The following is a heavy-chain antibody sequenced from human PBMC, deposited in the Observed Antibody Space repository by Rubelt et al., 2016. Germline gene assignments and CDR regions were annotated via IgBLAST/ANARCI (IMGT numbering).Heavy chain of an antibody. D-gene: IGHD3-10*01. Sequence: QVQLQESGPGLVKPSQTLSLTCAVSGGSISSPGYSWTWIRQTPGKGLEWIGYVYYTGRTFFHPSLQSRLSMSLDTSKNQFSLWLSSVTAADTAVYYCAVGRDWFDPWGQGTLVTVSS. V-gene: IGHV4-30-4*07. J-gene: IGHJ5*02. CDR3: AVGRDWFDP. CDR1: GGSISSPGYS. CDR2: VYYTGRT.